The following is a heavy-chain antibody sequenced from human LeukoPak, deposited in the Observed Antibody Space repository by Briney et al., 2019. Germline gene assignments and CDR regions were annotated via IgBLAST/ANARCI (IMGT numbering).Heavy chain of an antibody. CDR1: GGSISSHY. Sequence: PSETLSLTCTVSGGSISSHYGSWIRQPAGKGLEWIGRIYTSGSTNYNPSLKSRVTMSVDTSKNQFSLKPSSVTAADTAVYYCARYGISGYYYVFDYWGQGTLVTVSS. J-gene: IGHJ4*02. CDR2: IYTSGST. D-gene: IGHD3-22*01. V-gene: IGHV4-4*07. CDR3: ARYGISGYYYVFDY.